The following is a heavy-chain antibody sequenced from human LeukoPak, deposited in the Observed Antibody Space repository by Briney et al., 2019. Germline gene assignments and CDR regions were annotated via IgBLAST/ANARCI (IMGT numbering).Heavy chain of an antibody. CDR1: GYTLTELS. J-gene: IGHJ6*03. CDR3: VRSRQQLPPRGLYYMDV. CDR2: FDPEDGET. Sequence: ASVKVSCKVSGYTLTELSMHWVRQAPGKGLEWMGGFDPEDGETIYAQKFQGRVTMTEDTSTDTAYMELSSLRSEDTAVYYCVRSRQQLPPRGLYYMDVWGKGTTVTVSS. V-gene: IGHV1-24*01. D-gene: IGHD6-13*01.